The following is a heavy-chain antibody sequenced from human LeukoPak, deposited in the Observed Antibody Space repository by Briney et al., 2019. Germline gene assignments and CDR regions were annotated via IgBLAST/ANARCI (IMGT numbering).Heavy chain of an antibody. Sequence: GGSLRLSCAAYGFTVSSNYLSWVRQAPGKGLEWLSFIDSGGSTYYADSVKGRFTISRDNSKNTLYLQMNSLRAEDTAVYYCASGGVPDYWGQGTPVTVSS. CDR2: IDSGGST. CDR1: GFTVSSNY. J-gene: IGHJ4*02. V-gene: IGHV3-66*01. D-gene: IGHD1-1*01. CDR3: ASGGVPDY.